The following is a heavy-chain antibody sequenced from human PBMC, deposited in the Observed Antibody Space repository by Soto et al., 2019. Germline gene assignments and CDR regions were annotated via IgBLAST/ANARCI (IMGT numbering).Heavy chain of an antibody. Sequence: ASVKVSCEASGYTFTSYYMHWVRQAPGQGLEWMGIINPSGGSTSYAQKFQGRVTMTRDTSTSTVYMELSSLRSEDTAVYYCARASVGYYYDYGMDVWGQGTTVTVSS. V-gene: IGHV1-46*01. CDR3: ARASVGYYYDYGMDV. CDR1: GYTFTSYY. J-gene: IGHJ6*02. CDR2: INPSGGST.